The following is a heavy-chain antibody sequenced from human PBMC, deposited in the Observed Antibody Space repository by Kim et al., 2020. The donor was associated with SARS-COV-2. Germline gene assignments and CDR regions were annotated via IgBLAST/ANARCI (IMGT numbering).Heavy chain of an antibody. CDR1: GYTFTSYG. Sequence: ASVKVSCKASGYTFTSYGISWVRQAPGQGLEWMGWISAYNGNTNYAQKLQGRVTMTTDTSTSTAYMELRSLRSDDTAVYYCARDLEYYEAYYYYGMDVWGQGTTVTVSS. J-gene: IGHJ6*02. D-gene: IGHD3-22*01. CDR3: ARDLEYYEAYYYYGMDV. CDR2: ISAYNGNT. V-gene: IGHV1-18*04.